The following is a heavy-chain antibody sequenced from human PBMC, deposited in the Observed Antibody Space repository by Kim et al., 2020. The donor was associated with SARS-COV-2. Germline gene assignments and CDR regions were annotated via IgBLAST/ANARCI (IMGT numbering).Heavy chain of an antibody. D-gene: IGHD1-26*01. CDR2: IKSKTDGGTT. CDR1: GFSFSNAW. CDR3: TTDRRGSGSYALDP. J-gene: IGHJ5*02. Sequence: GGSLSLSCAASGFSFSNAWMSWVRQAPGKGLEWVGRIKSKTDGGTTDYAAPVKVRFTISRDDSKNTLYLQMNSLKTEDTAVYYCTTDRRGSGSYALDPWGQGYLLTVSS. V-gene: IGHV3-15*01.